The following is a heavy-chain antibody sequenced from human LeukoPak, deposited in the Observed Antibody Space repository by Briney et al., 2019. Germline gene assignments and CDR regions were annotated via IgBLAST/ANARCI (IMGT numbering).Heavy chain of an antibody. J-gene: IGHJ4*02. D-gene: IGHD1-26*01. Sequence: ASVTVSCTASGYTFTGYYMHWVRQAPGQGLEWMGWINPNSGGTNYAQKFQGRVTMTRDTSISTAYMELRSLRSDDTAVYYCARVEWELPGSLNYWGQGTLVTVSS. CDR3: ARVEWELPGSLNY. V-gene: IGHV1-2*02. CDR1: GYTFTGYY. CDR2: INPNSGGT.